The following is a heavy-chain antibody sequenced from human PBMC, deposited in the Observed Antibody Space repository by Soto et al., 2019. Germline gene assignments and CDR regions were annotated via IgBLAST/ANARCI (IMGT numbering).Heavy chain of an antibody. V-gene: IGHV3-21*01. CDR1: GFTFSSYS. Sequence: EVQLVESGGGLVQPGGSLRLSCAASGFTFSSYSMNWVRQAPGKGLEWVSSISSSSSYIYYADSVKGRFTISRDNAKNSMYLHMNSLRAEDTAVYYCARDGGVYDILPRRTTNPDFDYWGQGTLVTVSS. CDR3: ARDGGVYDILPRRTTNPDFDY. D-gene: IGHD3-9*01. CDR2: ISSSSSYI. J-gene: IGHJ4*02.